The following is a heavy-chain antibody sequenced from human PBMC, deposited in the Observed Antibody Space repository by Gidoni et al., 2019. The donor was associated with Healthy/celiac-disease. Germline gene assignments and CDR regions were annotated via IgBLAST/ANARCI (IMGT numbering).Heavy chain of an antibody. J-gene: IGHJ4*02. Sequence: QVQLVESGGGVVQPGRSLRLSCAASGFTFSSYAMPWVRQAPGKGLEWVAVISYDGSNKYYADSVKGRFTISRDNSKNTLYLQMNSLRAEDTAVYYCARDGHSDSSWSFDYWGQGTLVTVSS. CDR1: GFTFSSYA. V-gene: IGHV3-30-3*01. D-gene: IGHD1-26*01. CDR3: ARDGHSDSSWSFDY. CDR2: ISYDGSNK.